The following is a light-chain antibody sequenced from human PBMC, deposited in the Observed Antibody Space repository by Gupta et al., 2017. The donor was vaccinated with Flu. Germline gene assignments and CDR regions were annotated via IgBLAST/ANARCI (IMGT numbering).Light chain of an antibody. Sequence: QSALTQPTSVSGSPGESITISCTGTRSYVGGYNYVSWYQHHPGKAPNLMIYEVSNRPSGVSNRFSGSKSGNTTSLTISGLQAEDEADYYCSSYRSRRTLVFGGGTKLTVL. V-gene: IGLV2-14*01. CDR3: SSYRSRRTLV. J-gene: IGLJ2*01. CDR2: EVS. CDR1: RSYVGGYNY.